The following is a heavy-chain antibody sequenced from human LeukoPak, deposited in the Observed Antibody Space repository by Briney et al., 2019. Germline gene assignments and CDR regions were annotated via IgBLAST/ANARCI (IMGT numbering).Heavy chain of an antibody. CDR1: GFTFSSYA. CDR2: ITGSGGST. Sequence: PGGSLRLSCAASGFTFSSYAMSWVRQAPGKGLEWVSAITGSGGSTYYADSVKGRFTISRDNSKNTLYLQMNSLRDDDTAVYYCARDEGIASYFDYWGQGTLVTVSS. J-gene: IGHJ4*02. CDR3: ARDEGIASYFDY. V-gene: IGHV3-23*01. D-gene: IGHD6-13*01.